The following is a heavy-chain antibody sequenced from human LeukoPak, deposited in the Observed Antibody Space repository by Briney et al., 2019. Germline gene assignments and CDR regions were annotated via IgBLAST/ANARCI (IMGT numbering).Heavy chain of an antibody. CDR2: INPNSGGT. CDR1: GYTFTGYY. CDR3: ARVRSSVVVPAAIYWFDP. D-gene: IGHD2-2*01. Sequence: ASVRVSCKASGYTFTGYYMHWVRQAPGRGLEWMGWINPNSGGTNYAQKFQGRVTMTRDTSISTAYMELSRLRSDDTAVYYCARVRSSVVVPAAIYWFDPWAQGTLVTVSS. V-gene: IGHV1-2*02. J-gene: IGHJ5*02.